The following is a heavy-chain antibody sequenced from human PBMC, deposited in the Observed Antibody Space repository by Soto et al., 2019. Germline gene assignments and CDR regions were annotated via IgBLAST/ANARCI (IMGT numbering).Heavy chain of an antibody. CDR3: ASERGNWFDP. CDR1: GGSVSSDNYY. J-gene: IGHJ5*02. Sequence: QVQLQESGPGLVKPSETLSLTCTVSGGSVSSDNYYWNWIRQPPGKGLEWIGSIYYSGSSKYNPSLKSRVAISVDTSKYQFSLNLTSVTAADTAVYYCASERGNWFDPWGQGTLVTVSS. V-gene: IGHV4-61*01. CDR2: IYYSGSS.